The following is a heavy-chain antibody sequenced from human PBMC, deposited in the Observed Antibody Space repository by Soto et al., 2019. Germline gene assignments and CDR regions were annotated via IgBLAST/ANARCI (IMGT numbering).Heavy chain of an antibody. CDR3: AKVSRKGSAIDFDY. D-gene: IGHD3-10*01. Sequence: QVQLVQSGAELKKPGASVKVSCKASGYTFSNYDMNWVRQATGQCPEWIGWVNPNNGDTGYAQKFQGRVTLTTDISTTTAYMELTSLRSEDTAIYYCAKVSRKGSAIDFDYWGQGTLITVYS. V-gene: IGHV1-8*01. J-gene: IGHJ4*02. CDR1: GYTFSNYD. CDR2: VNPNNGDT.